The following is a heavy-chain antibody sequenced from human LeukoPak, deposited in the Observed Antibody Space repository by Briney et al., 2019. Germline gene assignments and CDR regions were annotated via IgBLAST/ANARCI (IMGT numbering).Heavy chain of an antibody. V-gene: IGHV4-4*07. Sequence: PSETLCLTCTASGGSISDYYWNWIRQPPGKGLEWIGRIYASGSTNYNPSLRSRVPISVDKSKNQFSLKLTSATAADTAVYYCARSYLGGTYYDWFDPWGQGTLVTVSS. J-gene: IGHJ5*02. D-gene: IGHD1-26*01. CDR1: GGSISDYY. CDR2: IYASGST. CDR3: ARSYLGGTYYDWFDP.